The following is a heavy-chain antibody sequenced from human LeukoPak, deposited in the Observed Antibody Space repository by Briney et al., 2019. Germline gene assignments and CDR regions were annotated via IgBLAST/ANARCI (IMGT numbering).Heavy chain of an antibody. CDR2: ISAYNGDT. V-gene: IGHV1-18*01. CDR3: ARVVKGYYDILTGYCLFDY. J-gene: IGHJ4*02. Sequence: ASVKVSCKASGYTFTSYGISWVRQAPGQGLEWMGWISAYNGDTNYAQKLQGRVTMTTDTSTSTAYMELRSLRSDDTAVYYCARVVKGYYDILTGYCLFDYWGQGTLVTVSS. CDR1: GYTFTSYG. D-gene: IGHD3-9*01.